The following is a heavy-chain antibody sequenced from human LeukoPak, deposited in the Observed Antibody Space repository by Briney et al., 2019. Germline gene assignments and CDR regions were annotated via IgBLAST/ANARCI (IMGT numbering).Heavy chain of an antibody. D-gene: IGHD4-23*01. CDR3: ARHRLRWYLDI. Sequence: SETLSFTCTVSGGSISSYYWSWIRQPPGKGLEWIGYIYYSGSTNYNPSLKSRVTISVDTSKNQFSLKLSSVTAADTAVYYCARHRLRWYLDIWGQGTMVTVSS. J-gene: IGHJ3*02. CDR1: GGSISSYY. V-gene: IGHV4-59*08. CDR2: IYYSGST.